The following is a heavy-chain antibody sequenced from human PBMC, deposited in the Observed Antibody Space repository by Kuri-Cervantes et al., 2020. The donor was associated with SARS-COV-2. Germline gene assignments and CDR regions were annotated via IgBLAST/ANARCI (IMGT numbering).Heavy chain of an antibody. J-gene: IGHJ6*02. D-gene: IGHD5-24*01. V-gene: IGHV4-34*01. Sequence: SETLSLTCAVYGESLSDYYWNWIRQPPGKGLEWIGELNDSGSTHYNTGSTNYNPSLRSRVTILLDTSKSEFSLKMNSVTAADTAVYYCARGRGRRRAYYGMDVWGQGTTVTVSS. CDR1: GESLSDYY. CDR3: ARGRGRRRAYYGMDV. CDR2: LNDSGSTHYNTGST.